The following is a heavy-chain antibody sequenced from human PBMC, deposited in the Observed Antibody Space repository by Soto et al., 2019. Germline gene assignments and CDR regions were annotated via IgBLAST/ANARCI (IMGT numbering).Heavy chain of an antibody. CDR2: ISYDGFKK. J-gene: IGHJ4*02. V-gene: IGHV3-30-3*01. Sequence: GGSLRLSCAASGFTFSSYTMHWVRQAPGKGLECMAFISYDGFKKYYADSVKGRFTISRDNSKNTLYLQMNSLRAEDTAVYFCARGISSGYPFDYWGQGTLVTVSS. D-gene: IGHD3-22*01. CDR1: GFTFSSYT. CDR3: ARGISSGYPFDY.